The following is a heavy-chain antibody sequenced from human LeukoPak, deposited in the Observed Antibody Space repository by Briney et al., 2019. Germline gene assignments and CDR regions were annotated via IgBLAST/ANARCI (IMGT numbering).Heavy chain of an antibody. J-gene: IGHJ6*02. CDR2: IYPGDSDT. Sequence: GESLKISCKGSGYSFTSYWIGWVRQMPGKGLEWMGIIYPGDSDTRYSPSFQGQVTISADKSIGTAYLQWSSLKASDTAMYYCARHPIVVVPAASAPLDVWGQGTTVTVSS. V-gene: IGHV5-51*01. CDR3: ARHPIVVVPAASAPLDV. D-gene: IGHD2-2*01. CDR1: GYSFTSYW.